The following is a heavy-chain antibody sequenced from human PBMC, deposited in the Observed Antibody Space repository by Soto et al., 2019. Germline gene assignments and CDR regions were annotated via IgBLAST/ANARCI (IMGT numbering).Heavy chain of an antibody. V-gene: IGHV3-30-3*01. J-gene: IGHJ6*02. CDR1: GFTFRSYA. Sequence: PGGSLRLSCAASGFTFRSYAMHWVRQAPGKGLEWVAVISYDENNRYYTDSVKGRFTISRDNSKNTLYLQVNSLRAEDTAVYYCARAEFLDSYDDYYYYYGMDVWGQGTTVTVSS. CDR2: ISYDENNR. CDR3: ARAEFLDSYDDYYYYYGMDV. D-gene: IGHD5-12*01.